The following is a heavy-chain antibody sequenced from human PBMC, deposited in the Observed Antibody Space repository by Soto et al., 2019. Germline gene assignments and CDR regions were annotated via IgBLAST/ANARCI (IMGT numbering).Heavy chain of an antibody. CDR1: GFTVSSNY. J-gene: IGHJ4*02. CDR3: ARTAYSSSWYYFDY. V-gene: IGHV3-53*01. Sequence: GGSLRLSCAASGFTVSSNYMSWVRQAPGKGLEWVSVIYSGGSTYYADSVKGRFTISRDNSKNTLYLQMNSLRAEDTAVYYCARTAYSSSWYYFDYWGQGTLVTVSS. CDR2: IYSGGST. D-gene: IGHD6-13*01.